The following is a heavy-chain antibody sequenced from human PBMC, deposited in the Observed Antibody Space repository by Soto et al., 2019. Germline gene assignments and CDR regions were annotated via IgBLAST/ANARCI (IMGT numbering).Heavy chain of an antibody. CDR3: ASYREQLVLYGMDV. CDR2: ISAYNGNT. V-gene: IGHV1-18*01. D-gene: IGHD6-13*01. CDR1: GYTFTSYV. J-gene: IGHJ6*02. Sequence: ASVKVSCKASGYTFTSYVISWVRQAPGQGLEWMVWISAYNGNTNYAQKFQGRVTMTTDTSTSTAYMELRSLRSDDTAVYYCASYREQLVLYGMDVWGQGTTVTVSS.